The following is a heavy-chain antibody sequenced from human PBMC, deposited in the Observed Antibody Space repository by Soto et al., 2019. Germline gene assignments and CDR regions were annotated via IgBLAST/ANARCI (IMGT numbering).Heavy chain of an antibody. CDR3: ARADYDFWSGYSYPYYYYGMDV. V-gene: IGHV4-59*01. J-gene: IGHJ6*02. CDR2: IYYSGST. D-gene: IGHD3-3*01. CDR1: GDSISSYY. Sequence: SETLSLTCTVSGDSISSYYWSWIRQPPGKGLEWIGYIYYSGSTNYNPSLKSRVTISVDTSKNQFSLKLSSVTAADTAVYYCARADYDFWSGYSYPYYYYGMDVWGQGTTVTVSS.